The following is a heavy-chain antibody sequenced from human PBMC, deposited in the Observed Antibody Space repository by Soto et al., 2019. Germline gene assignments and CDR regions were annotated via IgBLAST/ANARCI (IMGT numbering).Heavy chain of an antibody. D-gene: IGHD6-19*01. V-gene: IGHV1-58*01. CDR2: IVVGSGNT. Sequence: QMQLVQSGPEVKKPGTSVKVSCKASGFTFTSSAVQWVRQARGQRLEWIGWIVVGSGNTNYAQKFQDRVTITRDMSTSTAYMELSSLRSEDTAVYYWAADEGKQWRTYYYCGMDVWGQGTTVVVSS. CDR1: GFTFTSSA. J-gene: IGHJ6*02. CDR3: AADEGKQWRTYYYCGMDV.